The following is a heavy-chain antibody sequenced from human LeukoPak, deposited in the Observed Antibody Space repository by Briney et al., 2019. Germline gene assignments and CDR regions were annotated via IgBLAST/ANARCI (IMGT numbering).Heavy chain of an antibody. Sequence: ASVKVSCKASGYTFTDYHVHWVRQAPGQGLQGMGWIDAKSGGTNYVQEFQGRVTMTRDTSNDTAYMELSGLTSDDTAVYYCARDSSADPLNAFDIWGQGTMVTVSS. J-gene: IGHJ3*02. V-gene: IGHV1-2*02. CDR2: IDAKSGGT. D-gene: IGHD3-22*01. CDR1: GYTFTDYH. CDR3: ARDSSADPLNAFDI.